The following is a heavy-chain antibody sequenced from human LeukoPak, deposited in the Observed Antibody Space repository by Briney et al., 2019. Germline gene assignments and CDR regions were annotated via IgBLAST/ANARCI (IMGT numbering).Heavy chain of an antibody. CDR2: INWNGGST. V-gene: IGHV3-20*04. J-gene: IGHJ4*02. Sequence: PGGSLRLSCAASGFTFDDYGMSWVRQAPGKGLEWVSGINWNGGSTGYADSVKGRFTISRDNAKNSLYLQMNGLRAEDTALYYCARVGTYYDILAGYYSTYFDYWGQGTLVTVSS. D-gene: IGHD3-9*01. CDR3: ARVGTYYDILAGYYSTYFDY. CDR1: GFTFDDYG.